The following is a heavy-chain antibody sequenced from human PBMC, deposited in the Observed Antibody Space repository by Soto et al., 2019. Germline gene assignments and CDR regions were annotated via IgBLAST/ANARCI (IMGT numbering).Heavy chain of an antibody. CDR1: GGSISSYY. V-gene: IGHV4-59*01. J-gene: IGHJ4*02. D-gene: IGHD3-3*01. CDR3: ARGETNSFWRGYQLGPKYLDH. CDR2: IYYSGST. Sequence: SDTLSLTCTVSGGSISSYYWSWSRQPPGKGLEWIGYIYYSGSTNYNPSLKSRVTISVDTSKNQFSLKLSSVTAADTAVYYCARGETNSFWRGYQLGPKYLDHRGQGTLVTVSS.